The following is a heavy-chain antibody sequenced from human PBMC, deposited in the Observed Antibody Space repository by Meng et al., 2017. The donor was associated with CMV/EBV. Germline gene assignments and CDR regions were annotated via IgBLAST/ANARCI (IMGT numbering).Heavy chain of an antibody. CDR3: ARDFSWDSSGYHY. D-gene: IGHD3-22*01. V-gene: IGHV1-3*01. J-gene: IGHJ4*02. CDR1: GYNFTSYA. Sequence: CKASGYNFTSYAMHWVRQATGQRLEWMGWINAGNGNTKYSQKFQGRVTITRDTSASTAYMELSSLRSEDTAVYYCARDFSWDSSGYHYWGQGTLVTVSS. CDR2: INAGNGNT.